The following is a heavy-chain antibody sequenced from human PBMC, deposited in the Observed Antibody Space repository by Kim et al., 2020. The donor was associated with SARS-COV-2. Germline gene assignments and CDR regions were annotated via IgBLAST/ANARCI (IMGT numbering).Heavy chain of an antibody. J-gene: IGHJ4*02. CDR3: ARGSSDDYGGNSPGGMNY. CDR1: GGSISSSSYY. CDR2: IYYSGST. Sequence: SETLSLTCTVSGGSISSSSYYWGWIRQPPGKGLEWIGSIYYSGSTYYNPSLKSRVTISVDTSKNQFSLKLSSVTAADTAVYYCARGSSDDYGGNSPGGMNYWGQGTLVTVSS. V-gene: IGHV4-39*01. D-gene: IGHD4-17*01.